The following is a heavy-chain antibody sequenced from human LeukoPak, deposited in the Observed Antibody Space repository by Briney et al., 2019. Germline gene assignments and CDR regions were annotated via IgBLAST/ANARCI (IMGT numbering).Heavy chain of an antibody. D-gene: IGHD3-10*01. CDR3: ARDGSRRYANYYYALDV. J-gene: IGHJ6*02. V-gene: IGHV3-48*02. CDR2: ISTSSSTI. CDR1: GFTFSDYH. Sequence: GGSLRLSCAASGFTFSDYHMNWVRQAPGKGLKWVSYISTSSSTIYYADSVKGRFTISRDNAKNSLYLQMHSLRDEDTALYYCARDGSRRYANYYYALDVWGQGTTVSVSS.